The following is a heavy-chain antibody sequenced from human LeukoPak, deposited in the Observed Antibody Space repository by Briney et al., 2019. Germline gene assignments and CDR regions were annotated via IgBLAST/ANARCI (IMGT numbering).Heavy chain of an antibody. D-gene: IGHD2-15*01. CDR1: GGSISSSSYY. J-gene: IGHJ4*02. CDR3: SSTLCGSCYSFDY. V-gene: IGHV4-39*01. Sequence: SETLSLTCTVSGGSISSSSYYWGWIRQPPGKGLEWIGSISYSGSTYYNPSLKSRVTISVDTSKNQFSLKLSSVTAADTAVYYCSSTLCGSCYSFDYWGQGTLVTVSS. CDR2: ISYSGST.